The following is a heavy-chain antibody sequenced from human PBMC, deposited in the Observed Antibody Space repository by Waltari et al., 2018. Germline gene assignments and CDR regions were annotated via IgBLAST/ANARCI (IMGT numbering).Heavy chain of an antibody. CDR2: INPNSGGT. D-gene: IGHD3-9*01. CDR3: ARDQAELRYFDWSSWGLDY. J-gene: IGHJ4*02. CDR1: GYTFTGYY. V-gene: IGHV1-2*02. Sequence: QVQLVQSGAEVKKPGASVKVSCKASGYTFTGYYMHWVRQAPGQGLEWMGWINPNSGGTNYAQKFQGRVTMTRDTSISTAYMELSRLRSDDTAVYYCARDQAELRYFDWSSWGLDYWGQGTLVTVSS.